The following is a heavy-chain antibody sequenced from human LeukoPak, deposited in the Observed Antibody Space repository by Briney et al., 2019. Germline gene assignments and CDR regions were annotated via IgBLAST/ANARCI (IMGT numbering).Heavy chain of an antibody. CDR2: IYYSGST. Sequence: SETLSLTCTVSGGSISSSGYYWGWIRQPPGKGLEWIGSIYYSGSTYYNPSLKSRVTISVDTSKNQFFLKLSSVTAADTAVYYCARRLAGYTSFDYWGQGTLVTVSS. J-gene: IGHJ4*02. D-gene: IGHD3-16*02. CDR1: GGSISSSGYY. CDR3: ARRLAGYTSFDY. V-gene: IGHV4-39*01.